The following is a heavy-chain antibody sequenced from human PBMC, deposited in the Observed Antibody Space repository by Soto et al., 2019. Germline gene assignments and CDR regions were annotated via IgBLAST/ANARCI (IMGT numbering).Heavy chain of an antibody. Sequence: EVQLVESGGGLVKPGGSLRLSCAASGFTFSSYSMNWVRQAPGKGLEWVSSISSSSSYIYYADSVKGRFTISRDNAKKSLYLQMNSLRAEDTAVYYCARDYGDYYYFDYWGQGTLVTVSS. CDR1: GFTFSSYS. V-gene: IGHV3-21*01. CDR3: ARDYGDYYYFDY. CDR2: ISSSSSYI. D-gene: IGHD4-17*01. J-gene: IGHJ4*02.